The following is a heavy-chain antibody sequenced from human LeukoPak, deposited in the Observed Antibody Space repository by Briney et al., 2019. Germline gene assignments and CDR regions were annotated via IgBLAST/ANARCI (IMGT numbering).Heavy chain of an antibody. Sequence: GGSLRLSCSASGFIYSAYSMYWVRQAQGKGLEWVSGISRLGTFYSDSAKGRFTISRDNSRNTLFLQMNSLTVDDTAVYYCAKGLEVESRLDSWGPGTLVTVSS. V-gene: IGHV3-69-1*01. CDR1: GFIYSAYS. D-gene: IGHD1-1*01. CDR2: ISRLGT. CDR3: AKGLEVESRLDS. J-gene: IGHJ4*02.